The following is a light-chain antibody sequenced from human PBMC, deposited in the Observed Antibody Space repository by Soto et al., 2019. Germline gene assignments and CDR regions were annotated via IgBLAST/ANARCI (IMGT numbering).Light chain of an antibody. CDR3: QQYGSSPPYT. J-gene: IGKJ2*01. Sequence: EIVLTQSPGTLSLSPGERATLSCRASQSVSSSYLAWYQQKPGQAPRLLIYGASSSATDIPDRFSGSGSGTDFTLTISRLEPEDFAVYYCQQYGSSPPYTFGQGTKLEIK. CDR2: GAS. V-gene: IGKV3-20*01. CDR1: QSVSSSY.